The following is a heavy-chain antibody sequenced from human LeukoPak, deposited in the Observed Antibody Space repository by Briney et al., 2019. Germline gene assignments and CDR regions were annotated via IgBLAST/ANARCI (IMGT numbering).Heavy chain of an antibody. J-gene: IGHJ4*02. Sequence: SETLSLTCAVYGGSFSGYYWSWIRQPPGKGLQWIGEINHSRSTNYNPSLKSRVTISLDTSKNQFSLKLSSVTAADTAVYYCARHAPAGFGELLYYFDYWGQGTLVTVSS. D-gene: IGHD3-10*01. V-gene: IGHV4-34*01. CDR1: GGSFSGYY. CDR3: ARHAPAGFGELLYYFDY. CDR2: INHSRST.